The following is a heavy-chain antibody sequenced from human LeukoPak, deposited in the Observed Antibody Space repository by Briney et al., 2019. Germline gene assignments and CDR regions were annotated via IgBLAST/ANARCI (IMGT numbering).Heavy chain of an antibody. CDR1: GYTFTGYY. CDR2: INPNSGGT. Sequence: ASVKVSCKASGYTFTGYYMHWVRQAPGQGLEGMGWINPNSGGTNYAQKFQGRVTMTRDMSTSTVYMELSSLRSEDTAVYYCARGGYSYGSDYWGQGTLVTVSS. V-gene: IGHV1-2*02. D-gene: IGHD5-18*01. J-gene: IGHJ4*02. CDR3: ARGGYSYGSDY.